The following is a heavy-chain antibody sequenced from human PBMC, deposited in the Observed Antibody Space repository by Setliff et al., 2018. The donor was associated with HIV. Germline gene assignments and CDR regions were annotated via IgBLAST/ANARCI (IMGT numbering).Heavy chain of an antibody. CDR2: IYSTGST. CDR1: GVSISSHY. Sequence: PSETLSLTCTVSGVSISSHYWSWIRQPPGKGLEWIGYIYSTGSTNYNPSLKSRVTISVDTSKNQFSLQLSSVTAADTAVYYCARVQWDLLYVPDAFDIWGQGIMVTVSS. V-gene: IGHV4-59*11. D-gene: IGHD1-26*01. J-gene: IGHJ3*02. CDR3: ARVQWDLLYVPDAFDI.